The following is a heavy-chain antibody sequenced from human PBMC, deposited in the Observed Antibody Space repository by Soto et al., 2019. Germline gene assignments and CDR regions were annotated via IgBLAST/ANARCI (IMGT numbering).Heavy chain of an antibody. CDR1: VGSVSSGSHH. V-gene: IGHV4-61*01. Sequence: SETLCVTCTVSVGSVSSGSHHWVWIRQPPGKALEWIGYIFFTGITNYNPSLESRVTIAVDTSKNQFSLKLRSVTAADTAVYYCARDRHGMDVWGQGAPVTVSS. J-gene: IGHJ6*01. CDR2: IFFTGIT. CDR3: ARDRHGMDV.